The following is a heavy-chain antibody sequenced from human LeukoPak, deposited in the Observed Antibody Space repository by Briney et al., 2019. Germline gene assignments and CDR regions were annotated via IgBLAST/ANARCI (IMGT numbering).Heavy chain of an antibody. V-gene: IGHV3-9*01. J-gene: IGHJ4*02. D-gene: IGHD6-13*01. CDR3: ARDRDSSKIDY. CDR1: GFTFDDYA. CDR2: ISWNSGSI. Sequence: GRSLRLSCAAAGFTFDDYAMHWVRQAPGKGLEWVSGISWNSGSIGYADSVKGRFTISRDNAKNSLYLQMNSLRAEDTAVYYCARDRDSSKIDYWGQGTLVTVSS.